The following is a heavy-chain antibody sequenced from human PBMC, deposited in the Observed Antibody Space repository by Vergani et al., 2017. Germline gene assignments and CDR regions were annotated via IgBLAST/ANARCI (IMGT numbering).Heavy chain of an antibody. CDR3: ARGIDCSSTSCYDMDV. CDR1: GGSFSGYY. V-gene: IGHV4-34*01. CDR2: INHSGST. J-gene: IGHJ6*03. D-gene: IGHD2-2*01. Sequence: QVQLQQWGAGLLKPSETLSLTCAVYGGSFSGYYWSWIRQPPGKGLEWIGEINHSGSTNYNPSIKSRVTISVDTSKTQFSLKLSSVTAADTAVDYCARGIDCSSTSCYDMDVWGKGTTVTVSS.